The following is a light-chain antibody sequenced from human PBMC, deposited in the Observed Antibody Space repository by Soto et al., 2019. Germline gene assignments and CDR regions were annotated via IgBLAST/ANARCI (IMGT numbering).Light chain of an antibody. J-gene: IGKJ4*01. CDR3: HQYFRSPIT. V-gene: IGKV4-1*01. CDR2: YAT. Sequence: DIVMTQSPDSLAVSLVETATIKCKSSQSVFSNSKNRNHLRWYQQKPGQPPKLLIYYATTRESEVPDRFSGSASGTDFTLTVSGLQAEDVAIYYCHQYFRSPITFGGGTKVDI. CDR1: QSVFSNSKNRNH.